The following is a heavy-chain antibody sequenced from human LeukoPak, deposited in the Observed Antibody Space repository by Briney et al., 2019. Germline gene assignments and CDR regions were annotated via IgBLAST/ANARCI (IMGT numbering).Heavy chain of an antibody. D-gene: IGHD6-6*01. CDR1: VFTFSKYA. V-gene: IGHV3-23*01. CDR3: ATSSSDERAYYYYYYMDV. J-gene: IGHJ6*03. Sequence: GGSLSLSCAASVFTFSKYAMSWARQAPGRALEWVSALSGSGGSIYCADAVKDRFTISRENSKDTLYLQMNSLRAEDTAVYYCATSSSDERAYYYYYYMDVWGKGTTVTVSS. CDR2: LSGSGGSI.